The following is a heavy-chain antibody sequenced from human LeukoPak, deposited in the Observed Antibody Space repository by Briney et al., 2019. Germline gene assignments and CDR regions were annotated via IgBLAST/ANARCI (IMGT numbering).Heavy chain of an antibody. CDR3: ARYSYGLYYFDS. J-gene: IGHJ4*02. D-gene: IGHD5-18*01. Sequence: GASVKVSCKASGYTFTNYGISWVRQAPGQGLEWMGWISGYNGITNYAQTFQGRVTMTTDTSTSTAYMELRSLRSDDTGVYYCARYSYGLYYFDSWGQGTLVTVSS. CDR1: GYTFTNYG. CDR2: ISGYNGIT. V-gene: IGHV1-18*01.